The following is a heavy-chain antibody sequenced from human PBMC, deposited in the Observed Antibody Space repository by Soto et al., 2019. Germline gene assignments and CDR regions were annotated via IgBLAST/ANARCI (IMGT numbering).Heavy chain of an antibody. V-gene: IGHV4-34*01. CDR2: INHSGST. CDR3: ARVVTMVRGVTYGNYYYYGMDV. Sequence: AETLSLTCTVSGGSISSYYWRWIRQPPGKGLEWIGEINHSGSTNYNPSLKSRVTISVDTSKNQFSLKLSSVTAADTAVYYCARVVTMVRGVTYGNYYYYGMDVWGQGTTVTVSS. CDR1: GGSISSYY. J-gene: IGHJ6*02. D-gene: IGHD3-10*01.